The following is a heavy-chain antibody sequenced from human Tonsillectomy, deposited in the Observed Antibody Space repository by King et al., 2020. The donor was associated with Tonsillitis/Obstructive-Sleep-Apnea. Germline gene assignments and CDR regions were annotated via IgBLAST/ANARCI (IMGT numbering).Heavy chain of an antibody. CDR3: ARQADYDICSLDY. J-gene: IGHJ4*02. CDR2: IYYSGST. D-gene: IGHD3-9*01. V-gene: IGHV4-59*08. CDR1: GGSISSYY. Sequence: VQLQESGPGLVKPSETLSLTCTVSGGSISSYYWSWIRQPPGKGLEWIGYIYYSGSTNYNPSLKSRVTISVDTSKNQFSLKLSSVTAADTAVYYCARQADYDICSLDYWGQGTLVTVSS.